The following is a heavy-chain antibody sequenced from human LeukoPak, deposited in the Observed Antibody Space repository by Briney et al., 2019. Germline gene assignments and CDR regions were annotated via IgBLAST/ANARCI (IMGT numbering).Heavy chain of an antibody. CDR3: ARDWDHSPGRGIDY. V-gene: IGHV4-39*07. D-gene: IGHD3-10*01. CDR2: IYYSGST. J-gene: IGHJ4*02. CDR1: GGSISSNSYY. Sequence: PSETLSLTCTVSGGSISSNSYYWGWIRQPPGKGLEWIGSIYYSGSTYYNPSLKSRVTISVDTSKKQFSLKLSSVTAADTAVYYCARDWDHSPGRGIDYWGQGTQVTVSS.